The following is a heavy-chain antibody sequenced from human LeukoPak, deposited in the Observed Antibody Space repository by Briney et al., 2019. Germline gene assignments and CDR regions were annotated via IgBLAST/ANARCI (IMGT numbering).Heavy chain of an antibody. CDR2: IYYSGST. Sequence: SETLSLTCTVSGGSISSSSYYWGWIRQPPGKGLEWIGSIYYSGSTYYNPSLKSRVTISVDTSKNQFSLKLSSVTAADTAVYYCARAGLLWFGELYWFDPWGQGTLVTVSS. D-gene: IGHD3-10*01. CDR3: ARAGLLWFGELYWFDP. V-gene: IGHV4-39*07. CDR1: GGSISSSSYY. J-gene: IGHJ5*02.